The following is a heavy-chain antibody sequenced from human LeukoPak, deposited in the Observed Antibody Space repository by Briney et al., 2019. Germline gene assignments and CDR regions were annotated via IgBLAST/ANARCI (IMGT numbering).Heavy chain of an antibody. J-gene: IGHJ4*02. D-gene: IGHD3-22*01. V-gene: IGHV3-9*01. CDR1: GFTFDDYA. CDR2: ISWNSGSI. CDR3: AKSRPTSYYYDSSGYFPFNY. Sequence: GGSLRLSCAASGFTFDDYAMHWVRQAPGKGLEWVSGISWNSGSIGYADSVKGRFTISRDNAKNSLYLQMNSLRAEDTALYYCAKSRPTSYYYDSSGYFPFNYWGQGTLVTVSS.